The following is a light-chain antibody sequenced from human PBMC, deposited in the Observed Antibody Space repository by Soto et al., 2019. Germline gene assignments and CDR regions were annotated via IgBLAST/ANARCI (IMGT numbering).Light chain of an antibody. V-gene: IGLV1-44*01. CDR3: AAWDDSLNGYV. CDR2: NNN. J-gene: IGLJ1*01. Sequence: QSVLTRPPSASGTPGQRVTISCSGSSSKIGINTVDWFQQLPGTAPKLLIYNNNQRPSGVPDRFSGSKSGTSASLAISGLQSEDESDYYCAAWDDSLNGYVFGTGTKVTVL. CDR1: SSKIGINT.